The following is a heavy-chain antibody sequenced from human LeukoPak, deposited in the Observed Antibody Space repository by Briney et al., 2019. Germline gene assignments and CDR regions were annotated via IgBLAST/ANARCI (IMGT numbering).Heavy chain of an antibody. CDR1: GFSLSTSGMC. D-gene: IGHD3-9*01. CDR2: IDWDDDK. CDR3: ARTHYDILTGDNWFDP. V-gene: IGHV2-70*01. Sequence: SGPTLVNPPQTLTLTCTFSGFSLSTSGMCVSWIRQPPGKALEWLALIDWDDDKYYSTSLKTRLTISKDTSKNQVVLTMTNMDPVDTATYYCARTHYDILTGDNWFDPWGQGTLVTVSS. J-gene: IGHJ5*02.